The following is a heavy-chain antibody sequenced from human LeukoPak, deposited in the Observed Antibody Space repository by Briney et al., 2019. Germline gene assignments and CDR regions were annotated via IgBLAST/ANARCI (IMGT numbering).Heavy chain of an antibody. V-gene: IGHV4-59*08. Sequence: PSETLSLTCTVSGGSISSYYWSWIRQPPGKGLEWIGYVYYSGSTNYNPSLKSRVTISVDTSKSQFSLKLTSVSAADTAVYYCAGVPSDYYFGMDVWGQGTTVTVSS. CDR2: VYYSGST. J-gene: IGHJ6*02. CDR3: AGVPSDYYFGMDV. CDR1: GGSISSYY. D-gene: IGHD2-2*01.